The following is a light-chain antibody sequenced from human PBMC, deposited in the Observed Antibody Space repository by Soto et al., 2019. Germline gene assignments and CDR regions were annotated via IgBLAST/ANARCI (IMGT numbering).Light chain of an antibody. V-gene: IGLV2-14*01. Sequence: QSALTQPASVSGSPGQSITISCTGTSSDIGGYNYVSWYQQHPGKAPKLMIYDVSNRPSGVSNRFSGSKSVNTASLTISGLQAEDEADYYCSSYTSSSGRVFDGGTKLTVL. CDR3: SSYTSSSGRV. CDR2: DVS. J-gene: IGLJ2*01. CDR1: SSDIGGYNY.